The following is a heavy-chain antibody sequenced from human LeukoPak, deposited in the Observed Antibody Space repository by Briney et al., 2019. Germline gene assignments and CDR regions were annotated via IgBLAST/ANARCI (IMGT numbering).Heavy chain of an antibody. Sequence: QSGGSLRLSCAASGFTFDDYAMHWVRQAPGKGLEWVSGISWNSGSIGYADSVKGRFTISRDNAKNSLYLQMNSLRAEDTALYYCAKDKGPYGSGSYYNPPGYWGQGTLVTVSS. CDR2: ISWNSGSI. D-gene: IGHD3-10*01. J-gene: IGHJ4*02. CDR1: GFTFDDYA. CDR3: AKDKGPYGSGSYYNPPGY. V-gene: IGHV3-9*01.